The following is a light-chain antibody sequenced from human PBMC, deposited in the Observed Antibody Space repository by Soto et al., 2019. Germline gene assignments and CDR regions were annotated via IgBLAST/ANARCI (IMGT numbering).Light chain of an antibody. V-gene: IGLV2-14*01. CDR3: SSYTVISTLV. J-gene: IGLJ1*01. CDR1: SNDIGAFNY. Sequence: ALTQPASVSGSPGQSIAISCTGTSNDIGAFNYVSWYQQHPGKAPTLMISEVSNRPSGVSNRFSGSKSGNTASLTISGLQAEDEADYYCSSYTVISTLVFGTGTKVTVL. CDR2: EVS.